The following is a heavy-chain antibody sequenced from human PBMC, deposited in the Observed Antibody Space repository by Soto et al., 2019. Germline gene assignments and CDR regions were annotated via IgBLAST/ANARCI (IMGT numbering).Heavy chain of an antibody. J-gene: IGHJ3*01. CDR3: ARDDNLQGNAFDV. D-gene: IGHD3-10*01. Sequence: QVQLVESGGGLVQPERSLRLSCAASGFSVRTSGMHWVRQAPGKGLEWVALIWNDGNNKVYADSVKGRFTIFNDNSQNTIYLQMDSLRGEDTALYYCARDDNLQGNAFDVWGQGTMVTVSS. CDR1: GFSVRTSG. V-gene: IGHV3-33*01. CDR2: IWNDGNNK.